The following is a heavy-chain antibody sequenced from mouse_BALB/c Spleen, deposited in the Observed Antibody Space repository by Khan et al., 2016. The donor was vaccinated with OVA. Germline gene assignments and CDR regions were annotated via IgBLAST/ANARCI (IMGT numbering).Heavy chain of an antibody. CDR1: GDSITSGY. Sequence: EVQLQESGPSLVKPSQTLSLTCSVTGDSITSGYWNWIRKFPGNKLDYMGYITSSGSTYYHPSLKSRISITRDTSKNQYFLQLNSVTTEDTATYYCASWNYRYDGYFDYWGQGTTLTVSS. CDR2: ITSSGST. CDR3: ASWNYRYDGYFDY. V-gene: IGHV3-8*02. J-gene: IGHJ2*01. D-gene: IGHD2-14*01.